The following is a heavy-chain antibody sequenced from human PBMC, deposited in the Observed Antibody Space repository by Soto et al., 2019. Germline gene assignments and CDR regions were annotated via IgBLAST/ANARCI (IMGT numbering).Heavy chain of an antibody. CDR2: IIPLFGAG. D-gene: IGHD4-17*01. Sequence: QVQLVQSGAEMKKPGSSVKVSCKISGGTFNTLALSWVRQAPGQGIEWMGGIIPLFGAGNYAEKFRDRVTITAAESTSTISIEMSSLTSEDTAVYYCARGAREGSTYGYGALQFWGQGTMVIVSS. CDR1: GGTFNTLA. J-gene: IGHJ3*01. CDR3: ARGAREGSTYGYGALQF. V-gene: IGHV1-69*01.